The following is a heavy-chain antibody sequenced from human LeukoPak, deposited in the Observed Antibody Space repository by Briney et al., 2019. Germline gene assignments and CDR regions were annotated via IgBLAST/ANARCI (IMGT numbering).Heavy chain of an antibody. CDR1: GYFISSGYY. Sequence: SETLSLTCAVSGYFISSGYYWGWSRQPPGKGLEWIGSIYHSGSTYYNPSLKSRVTISVDTSKNQFSLKVSSVTAADTAVYYCARGYSSGWYELDAFDIWGQGTLVTVSS. D-gene: IGHD6-19*01. J-gene: IGHJ3*02. V-gene: IGHV4-38-2*01. CDR3: ARGYSSGWYELDAFDI. CDR2: IYHSGST.